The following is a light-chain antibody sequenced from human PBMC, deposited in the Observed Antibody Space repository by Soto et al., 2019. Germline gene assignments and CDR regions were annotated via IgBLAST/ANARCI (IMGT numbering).Light chain of an antibody. V-gene: IGKV3-20*01. CDR3: QQYGTSPPT. Sequence: EIVMTQSPATLSVSPGERATLSCRASQSVSSNLAWYQQKPGQAPRLLIYGASSRATGIPDRFSGSGPGTDFTLTIGRLEPEDFAVFYCQQYGTSPPTFGQGTKGDIK. CDR1: QSVSSN. J-gene: IGKJ1*01. CDR2: GAS.